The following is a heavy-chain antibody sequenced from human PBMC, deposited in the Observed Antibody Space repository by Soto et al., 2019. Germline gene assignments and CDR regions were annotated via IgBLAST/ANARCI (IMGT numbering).Heavy chain of an antibody. J-gene: IGHJ3*02. CDR3: ARETPRIVVVTANAFDI. V-gene: IGHV4-31*03. D-gene: IGHD2-21*02. CDR2: IYYSGST. CDR1: GGSISSGGYY. Sequence: PSETLSLTCTVSGGSISSGGYYWSWIRQQPGKGLEWIGYIYYSGSTYYNPSLKSRVTISVDTSKNQFSLKLSSVTAADTAVYYCARETPRIVVVTANAFDIWGQGTMVTVSS.